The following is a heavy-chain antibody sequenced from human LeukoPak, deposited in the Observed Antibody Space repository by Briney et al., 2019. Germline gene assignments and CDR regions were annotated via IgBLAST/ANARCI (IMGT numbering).Heavy chain of an antibody. D-gene: IGHD6-13*01. CDR1: GFTFSSYG. CDR3: AKGTMAAAGLNWFDP. Sequence: GGSLRLSCAASGFTFSSYGMHWVRQAPGKGLEWVTFIRYDGSNKYYADSVKGRFTISTDNSKNTLYLQMNSLRAEDTAVYYCAKGTMAAAGLNWFDPWGQGTLVTVSS. V-gene: IGHV3-30*02. CDR2: IRYDGSNK. J-gene: IGHJ5*02.